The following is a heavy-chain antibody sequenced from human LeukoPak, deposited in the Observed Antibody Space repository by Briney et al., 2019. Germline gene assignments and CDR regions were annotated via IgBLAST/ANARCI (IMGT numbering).Heavy chain of an antibody. CDR2: ISVSGGGT. CDR1: GFTFGSDV. Sequence: GGSLRLSCAASGFTFGSDVIDWVRQAPGEGLGWDSAISVSGGGTYYADSVKGRFTISRDNAKNTLYLQMNSLRAEDTAVYYCAKDQKSSTWYFFDYWGQGAMVTVS. D-gene: IGHD6-13*01. V-gene: IGHV3-23*01. J-gene: IGHJ4*02. CDR3: AKDQKSSTWYFFDY.